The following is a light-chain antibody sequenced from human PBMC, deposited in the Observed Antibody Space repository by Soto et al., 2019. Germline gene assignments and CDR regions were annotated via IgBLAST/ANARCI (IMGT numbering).Light chain of an antibody. CDR2: KTS. J-gene: IGKJ4*01. CDR3: QQYNSNPLT. Sequence: DIQXTQSPSTLSASVGDRVTITCRASQSFSTWLAWYQQKPGKAPNLLIYKTSILESGVPSRFSGSGSGTEFTLTMSSLQPDDFATYYCQQYNSNPLTFGGGTKVEIK. CDR1: QSFSTW. V-gene: IGKV1-5*03.